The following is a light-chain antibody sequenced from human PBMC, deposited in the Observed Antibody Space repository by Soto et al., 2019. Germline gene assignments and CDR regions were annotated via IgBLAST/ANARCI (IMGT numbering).Light chain of an antibody. CDR1: QSISSW. V-gene: IGKV1-5*03. J-gene: IGKJ3*01. CDR2: KAS. Sequence: DIQMTQSPSTLSASVGDRVTITCRASQSISSWLAWYQQKPGKAPKLLIYKASSLESGVPSRFSGSGSGTELTLTISSLQPDDFATYYCQQYNSYPVTVGPGTKVDIK. CDR3: QQYNSYPVT.